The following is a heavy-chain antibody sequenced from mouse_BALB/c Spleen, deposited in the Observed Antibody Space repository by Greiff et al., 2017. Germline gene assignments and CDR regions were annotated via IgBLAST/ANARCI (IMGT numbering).Heavy chain of an antibody. CDR2: ISSGGST. Sequence: EVMLVESGGGLVKPGGSLKLSCAASGFTFSSYAMSWVRQTPEKRLEWVASISSGGSTYYPDSVKGRFTISRDNARNILYLQMSSLRSEDTAMYYCARGGYYDYDGSAMDYWGQGTSVTVSS. CDR1: GFTFSSYA. D-gene: IGHD2-4*01. CDR3: ARGGYYDYDGSAMDY. J-gene: IGHJ4*01. V-gene: IGHV5-6-5*01.